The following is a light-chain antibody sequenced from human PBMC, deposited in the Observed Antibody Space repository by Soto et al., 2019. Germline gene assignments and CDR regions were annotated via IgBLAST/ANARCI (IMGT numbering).Light chain of an antibody. CDR1: QGLXSD. Sequence: DVLITQWSSSLSATEKDSDTIACRASQGLXSDFNWDQEKPGKATKTLISSESSLQSAVPSRFIGSGSGRDSTLTIISMQPEDFAKYYCQQSYRTLPWTFGQGTKVDIK. CDR3: QQSYRTLPWT. J-gene: IGKJ1*01. CDR2: SES. V-gene: IGKV1-39*01.